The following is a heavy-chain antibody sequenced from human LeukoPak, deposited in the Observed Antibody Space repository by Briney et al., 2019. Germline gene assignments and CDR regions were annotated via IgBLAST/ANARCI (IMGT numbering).Heavy chain of an antibody. CDR3: ARGRHYYDSSDYYYEGDAFDI. J-gene: IGHJ3*02. CDR1: GYTFTSYY. V-gene: IGHV1-46*01. Sequence: ASVKVSCKASGYTFTSYYMNWVRQAPGQGLEWMGIINPSGGSTSYAQKFQGRVTMTRDMSTSTVYMELSSLRSEDTAVYYCARGRHYYDSSDYYYEGDAFDIWGQGTMVTVSS. CDR2: INPSGGST. D-gene: IGHD3-22*01.